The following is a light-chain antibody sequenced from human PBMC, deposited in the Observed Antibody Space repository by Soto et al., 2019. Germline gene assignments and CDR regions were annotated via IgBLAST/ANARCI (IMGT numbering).Light chain of an antibody. Sequence: DIQMTQSPSSLSASVGDRVIITCQASQDISNYLNWYHQKPGKAPKLLIYDASNLEAGVPSRFSGSGFGTQFTFTISSLQPEELATYYCQQYDNLPSWTFGQGTKVEIK. J-gene: IGKJ1*01. CDR3: QQYDNLPSWT. CDR2: DAS. CDR1: QDISNY. V-gene: IGKV1-33*01.